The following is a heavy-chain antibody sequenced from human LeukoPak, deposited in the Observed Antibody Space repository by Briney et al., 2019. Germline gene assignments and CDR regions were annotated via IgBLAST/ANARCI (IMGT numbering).Heavy chain of an antibody. Sequence: ASVKVSCTASGGTFSSYAISWVRQAPGQGLEWMGGIIPIFGTANYAQKFQGRVTITADESTSTAYMELSSLRSEDTAVYYCARVGAVAGIDYWGQGTLVTVSS. CDR2: IIPIFGTA. CDR3: ARVGAVAGIDY. V-gene: IGHV1-69*13. J-gene: IGHJ4*02. CDR1: GGTFSSYA. D-gene: IGHD6-19*01.